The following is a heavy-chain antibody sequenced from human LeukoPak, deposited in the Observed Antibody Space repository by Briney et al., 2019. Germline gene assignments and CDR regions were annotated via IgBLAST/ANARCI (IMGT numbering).Heavy chain of an antibody. J-gene: IGHJ5*02. D-gene: IGHD3-10*01. V-gene: IGHV1-2*02. CDR1: GYTFTGYY. CDR2: INPNSGGT. CDR3: ARVLWFGELVRWFDP. Sequence: GASVKVSCKASGYTFTGYYMHWVRHAPGQGLEWMGWINPNSGGTNYAQKFQGRVTMTRDTSISTAYMELSRLRSDDTAVYYCARVLWFGELVRWFDPWGQGTLVTVSS.